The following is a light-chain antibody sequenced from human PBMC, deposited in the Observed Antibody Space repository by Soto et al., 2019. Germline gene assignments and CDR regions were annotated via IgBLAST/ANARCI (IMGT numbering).Light chain of an antibody. CDR3: QHQSNLPRT. CDR2: GAS. J-gene: IGKJ1*01. CDR1: QSVGNN. V-gene: IGKV3-15*01. Sequence: EIVMTQSPATLSVSPGERASLSCRASQSVGNNLAWYQQKPGQPPRLLIHGASTRATGIPARFSGSGSGTEFTLTISRLQSEDFAVYYCQHQSNLPRTFGPGTKVEIK.